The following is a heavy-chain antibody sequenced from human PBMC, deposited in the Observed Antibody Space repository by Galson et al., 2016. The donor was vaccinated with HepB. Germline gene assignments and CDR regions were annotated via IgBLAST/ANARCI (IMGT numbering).Heavy chain of an antibody. CDR1: GFTFSNYW. J-gene: IGHJ6*04. Sequence: SLRLSCAASGFTFSNYWMHWVRQAPGKGLVWVSYIKSDMSTNYADSVKGRFTISRDNAKHTLYLQLNRLRAEDTAVYSCARDYGYGLDVWGKGITVTVSS. D-gene: IGHD3-16*01. CDR2: IKSDMST. CDR3: ARDYGYGLDV. V-gene: IGHV3-74*01.